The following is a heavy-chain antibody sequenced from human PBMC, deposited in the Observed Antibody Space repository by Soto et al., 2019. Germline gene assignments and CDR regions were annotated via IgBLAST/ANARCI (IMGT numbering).Heavy chain of an antibody. CDR3: AYGSGSYFGMDV. V-gene: IGHV4-30-4*01. CDR2: IYYSGST. J-gene: IGHJ6*02. D-gene: IGHD3-10*01. CDR1: GGSISSGDYY. Sequence: QVQLQESGPGLVKPSQTLSLTCTVSGGSISSGDYYWSWIRQPPGKGLEWIGYIYYSGSTYYNPSLRSRVTISVDTSKNKVSLKLSSVTAADTAVYYCAYGSGSYFGMDVWGQGTTVTVSS.